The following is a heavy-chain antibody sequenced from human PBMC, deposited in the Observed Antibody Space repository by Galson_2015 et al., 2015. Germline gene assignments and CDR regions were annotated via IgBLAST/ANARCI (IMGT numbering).Heavy chain of an antibody. CDR1: GGTFSSYA. Sequence: QSGAEVKKPGESLKISCKASGGTFSSYAISWVRQAPGQGLEWMGGIIPIFGTANYAQKFQGRVTITADESTSTAYMELSSLRSEDTAVYYCARERITMVQGAILTPDAFDIWGQGTMVTVSS. J-gene: IGHJ3*02. V-gene: IGHV1-69*01. D-gene: IGHD3-10*01. CDR2: IIPIFGTA. CDR3: ARERITMVQGAILTPDAFDI.